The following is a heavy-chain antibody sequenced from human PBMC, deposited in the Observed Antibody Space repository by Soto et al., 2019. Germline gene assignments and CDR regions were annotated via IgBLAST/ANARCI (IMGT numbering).Heavy chain of an antibody. D-gene: IGHD3-3*01. CDR3: ARVFSAQFLEWSSFDY. CDR1: GGSISSYY. V-gene: IGHV4-59*01. CDR2: IYYSGST. J-gene: IGHJ4*02. Sequence: SETLSLTYTVSGGSISSYYWSWIRQPPGKGLEWIGYIYYSGSTNYNPSLKSRVTISVDTSKNQFSLKLSSVTAADTAVYYCARVFSAQFLEWSSFDYWGQGTLVTVSS.